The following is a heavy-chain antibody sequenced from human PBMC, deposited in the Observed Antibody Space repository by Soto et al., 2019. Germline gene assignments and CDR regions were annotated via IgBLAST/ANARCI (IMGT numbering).Heavy chain of an antibody. J-gene: IGHJ5*02. D-gene: IGHD2-15*01. CDR2: IYHSGST. Sequence: LSRTCSVSGGSISSGGYSWSWIRQPPGKGLEWIGYIYHSGSTYYNPSLKSRVTISVDRSKNQFSLKLSSVTAADTAVYYCARVLGYCSGGSCWFDPWGQGTLVTVSS. V-gene: IGHV4-30-2*01. CDR3: ARVLGYCSGGSCWFDP. CDR1: GGSISSGGYS.